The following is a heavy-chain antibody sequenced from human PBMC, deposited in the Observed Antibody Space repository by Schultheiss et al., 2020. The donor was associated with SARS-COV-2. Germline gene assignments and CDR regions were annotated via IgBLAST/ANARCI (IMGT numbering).Heavy chain of an antibody. D-gene: IGHD6-13*01. J-gene: IGHJ6*02. CDR1: GFTVSSNY. Sequence: GGSLRLSCAASGFTVSSNYMSWVRQAPGKGLEWVSYISSSSSYIYYADSVKGRFTISRDNAKNSLYLQMNSLRAEDTAVYYCARLSSSWEYYYYGMDVWGQGTTVTVSS. CDR3: ARLSSSWEYYYYGMDV. V-gene: IGHV3-21*05. CDR2: ISSSSSYI.